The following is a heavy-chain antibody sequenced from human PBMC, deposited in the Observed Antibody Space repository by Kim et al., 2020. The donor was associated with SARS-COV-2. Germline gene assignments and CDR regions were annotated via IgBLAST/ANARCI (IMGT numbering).Heavy chain of an antibody. CDR3: ARTGWTDGSGYHFDY. D-gene: IGHD3-22*01. J-gene: IGHJ4*02. V-gene: IGHV7-4-1*02. Sequence: ASVKVSCKASGYTFTSYGMNWVRQAPGQGLEWMGWINTNTGNPTYAQGFTGRFVFSLDTSVSTAYLQMSSLKAEDTAVYYCARTGWTDGSGYHFDYWGQGTLVTVSS. CDR1: GYTFTSYG. CDR2: INTNTGNP.